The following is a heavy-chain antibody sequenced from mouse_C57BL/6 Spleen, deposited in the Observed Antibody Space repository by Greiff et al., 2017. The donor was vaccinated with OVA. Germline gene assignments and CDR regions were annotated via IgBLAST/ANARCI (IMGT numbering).Heavy chain of an antibody. Sequence: SGPGLVQPSQSLSITCTVSGFSLTSYGVHWVRQSPGKGLEWLGVIWSGGSTDYNAAFISRLSISKDNSKSQVFFKMNSLQADDTAIYYCASYDGYYSFAYWGQGTLVTVSA. V-gene: IGHV2-2*01. J-gene: IGHJ3*01. CDR1: GFSLTSYG. CDR2: IWSGGST. D-gene: IGHD2-3*01. CDR3: ASYDGYYSFAY.